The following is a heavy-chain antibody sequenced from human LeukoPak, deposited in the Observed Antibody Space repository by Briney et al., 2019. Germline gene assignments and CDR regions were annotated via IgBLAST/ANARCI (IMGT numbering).Heavy chain of an antibody. Sequence: GESLKISCSASGYRFPNQWLAWVRQMPGKGLEWVGNIYPGDSDTRYNPSFQGHVTISADKSASTAYLQWSRLQASDTAMYYCARRSVADTTGYGLDLWGQGTLVTVSS. V-gene: IGHV5-51*01. D-gene: IGHD4-11*01. J-gene: IGHJ3*01. CDR2: IYPGDSDT. CDR1: GYRFPNQW. CDR3: ARRSVADTTGYGLDL.